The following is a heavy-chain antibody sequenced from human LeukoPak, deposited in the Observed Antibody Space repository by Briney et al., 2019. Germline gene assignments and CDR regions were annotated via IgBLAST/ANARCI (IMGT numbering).Heavy chain of an antibody. CDR1: GFTFDDHG. Sequence: PGGSLILSCAASGFTFDDHGMSWVRQAPGKGLEWVSAISGSGGSTYYADSVKGRFTISRDNSKNTLYLQMNSLRAEDTAVYYCAKRGYSSTWGFDPWGQGTLVTVSS. J-gene: IGHJ5*02. CDR2: ISGSGGST. D-gene: IGHD6-13*01. CDR3: AKRGYSSTWGFDP. V-gene: IGHV3-23*01.